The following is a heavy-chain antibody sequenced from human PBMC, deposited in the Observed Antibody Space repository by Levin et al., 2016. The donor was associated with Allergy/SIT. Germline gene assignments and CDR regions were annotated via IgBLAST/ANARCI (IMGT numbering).Heavy chain of an antibody. D-gene: IGHD5-24*01. CDR2: INHSGST. J-gene: IGHJ3*02. Sequence: WIRQPPGKGLEWIGEINHSGSTNYNPSLKSRVTISVDTSKNQFSLKLSSVTAADTAVYYCAPLAGMASDAFDIWGQGTMVTVSS. V-gene: IGHV4-34*01. CDR3: APLAGMASDAFDI.